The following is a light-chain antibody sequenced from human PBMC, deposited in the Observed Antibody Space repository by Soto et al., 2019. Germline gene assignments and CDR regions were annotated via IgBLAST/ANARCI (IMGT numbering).Light chain of an antibody. CDR2: AAS. CDR1: QGISSY. V-gene: IGKV1-9*01. CDR3: QQYNSYPT. Sequence: IQLTQSPSSLSASVGDRFTITFRASQGISSYLAWYQQKPGKAPKLLIYAASTLQSGVPSRFSGSGSGTEFTLTISSLQPDDFATYYCQQYNSYPTFGGGTKVDI. J-gene: IGKJ4*01.